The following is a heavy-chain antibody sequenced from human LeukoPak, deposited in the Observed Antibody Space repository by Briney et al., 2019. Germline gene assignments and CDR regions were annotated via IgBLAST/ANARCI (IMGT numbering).Heavy chain of an antibody. CDR3: ARDGYSSSWDAFDI. CDR1: GGSISSYY. CDR2: IYTSGST. J-gene: IGHJ3*02. Sequence: SETLSLTCTVSGGSISSYYWSWIQQPAGKGLEWIGRIYTSGSTNYNPSLKSRVTMSVDTSKNQFSLKLSSVTAADTAVYYCARDGYSSSWDAFDIWGQGTMVTVSS. V-gene: IGHV4-4*07. D-gene: IGHD6-13*01.